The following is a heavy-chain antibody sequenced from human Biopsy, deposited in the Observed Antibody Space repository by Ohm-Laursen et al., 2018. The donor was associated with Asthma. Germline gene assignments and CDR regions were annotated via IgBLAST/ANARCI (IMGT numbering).Heavy chain of an antibody. D-gene: IGHD6-19*01. CDR1: GGTFSNFA. J-gene: IGHJ6*02. Sequence: SVKVSCKAPGGTFSNFAISWVRQAPGRGLEWLGGIMTVFGTTNYAQKFQGRVTITADESTSTAHMEVTSLRSEDTAIYYCARCQVGYSSGWSLLLKKIYYSGMDVWGQGTAVTVSS. CDR2: IMTVFGTT. CDR3: ARCQVGYSSGWSLLLKKIYYSGMDV. V-gene: IGHV1-69*13.